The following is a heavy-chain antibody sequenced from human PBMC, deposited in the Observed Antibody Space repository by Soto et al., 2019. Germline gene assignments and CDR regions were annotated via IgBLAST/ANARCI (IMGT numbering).Heavy chain of an antibody. CDR3: ARVCDVTYDSRGFFDN. J-gene: IGHJ4*01. V-gene: IGHV1-18*01. CDR2: ISGYNGNT. D-gene: IGHD3-22*01. CDR1: GYTFTSFG. Sequence: QVQLVQSGAEVKQPGASVKVSCKTSGYTFTSFGISWVRQAPGQGLEWMGWISGYNGNTKYAQKVHDRVTMTTDTSTATAYMELRSRKSDDTAVYYCARVCDVTYDSRGFFDNWGHGTLVTVSS.